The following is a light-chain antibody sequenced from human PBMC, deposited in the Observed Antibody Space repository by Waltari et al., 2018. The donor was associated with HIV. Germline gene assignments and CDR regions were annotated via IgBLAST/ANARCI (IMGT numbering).Light chain of an antibody. CDR3: QQYDNSPYI. Sequence: DIVLTQFPDSLAVSLGERGNVNCKSSRSLLYSSNNQNYLALYQLKPGQPLKLLIYWASTPDSGVPDRFSGSGSGTDFTLTISSLLAEDVAVYYCQQYDNSPYIFGQGTTLESK. V-gene: IGKV4-1*01. J-gene: IGKJ2*01. CDR1: RSLLYSSNNQNY. CDR2: WAS.